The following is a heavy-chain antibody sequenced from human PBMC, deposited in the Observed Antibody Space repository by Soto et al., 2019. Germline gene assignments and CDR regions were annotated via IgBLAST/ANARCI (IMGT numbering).Heavy chain of an antibody. CDR1: GYTFTDYY. V-gene: IGHV1-2*02. J-gene: IGHJ6*02. D-gene: IGHD6-19*01. Sequence: QAQVEQSGAEVKKPGASVKVSCKSSGYTFTDYYIHWVRQAPGQGLEWMGWINPKSGATNYAQKVRGRVSMPRDTSSSTVYMELTKLTPDDTAVYYCTRGGMPYSSWNYYFNGMDIWGPGTTVTVAS. CDR2: INPKSGAT. CDR3: TRGGMPYSSWNYYFNGMDI.